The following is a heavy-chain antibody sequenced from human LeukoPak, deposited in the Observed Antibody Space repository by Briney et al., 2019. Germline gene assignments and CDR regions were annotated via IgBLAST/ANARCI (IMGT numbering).Heavy chain of an antibody. J-gene: IGHJ4*02. V-gene: IGHV3-64D*06. CDR1: GFTFSTYV. CDR3: VRGTGY. CDR2: ISSNGDNT. Sequence: GGSLRLSCSVSGFTFSTYVMHCVRQAPGKGLEYVSAISSNGDNTYYADSVKGRFTISRDNSKNTLYLQMSSLRADDTAVYYCVRGTGYWGQGTLVTVSS.